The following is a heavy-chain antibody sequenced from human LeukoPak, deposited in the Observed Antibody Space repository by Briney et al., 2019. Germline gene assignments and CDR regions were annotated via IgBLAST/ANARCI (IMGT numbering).Heavy chain of an antibody. V-gene: IGHV3-23*01. Sequence: GGSLKLSCAASGFTFSDSAIHWVRQAPGKGLEWVSSISASGGRTYYADSVMGRFTISRDNSKNTLYLQMNSLRAEDTAVYYCAKDRSVSGWLGLDYWGQGTLVTVSS. CDR2: ISASGGRT. CDR3: AKDRSVSGWLGLDY. CDR1: GFTFSDSA. D-gene: IGHD6-19*01. J-gene: IGHJ4*02.